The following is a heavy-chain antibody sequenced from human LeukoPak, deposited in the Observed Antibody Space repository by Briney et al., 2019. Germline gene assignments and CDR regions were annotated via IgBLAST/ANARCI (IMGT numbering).Heavy chain of an antibody. D-gene: IGHD2-15*01. CDR2: IIPVFGTA. Sequence: SVKVSCKASGGTFSSYSINWVRQAPGQGLEWMGGIIPVFGTANYAQKFQGRATITADKSTSAAYMELSSLRSEDTAVYYCASSRSRRYCSGGSCYLAFDYWGQGTLVTVSS. CDR3: ASSRSRRYCSGGSCYLAFDY. V-gene: IGHV1-69*06. CDR1: GGTFSSYS. J-gene: IGHJ4*02.